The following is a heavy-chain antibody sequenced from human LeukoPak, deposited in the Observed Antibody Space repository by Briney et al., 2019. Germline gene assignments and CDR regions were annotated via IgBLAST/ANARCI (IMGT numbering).Heavy chain of an antibody. CDR2: IGGSGRST. CDR3: ARVSGTIRIWPQPFGDGMDV. CDR1: RFTFSNYV. J-gene: IGHJ6*02. V-gene: IGHV3-23*01. D-gene: IGHD2/OR15-2a*01. Sequence: PGGSLRLSCAASRFTFSNYVMSWVRQAPGKGLECVSAIGGSGRSTYYADSVKGRFTISRDNSKNTLYLQMNSPRAEDTAVYYCARVSGTIRIWPQPFGDGMDVWGQGTTVTVSS.